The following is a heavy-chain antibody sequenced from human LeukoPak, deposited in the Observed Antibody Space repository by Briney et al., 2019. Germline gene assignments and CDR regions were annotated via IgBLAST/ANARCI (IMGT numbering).Heavy chain of an antibody. J-gene: IGHJ5*02. CDR2: INHSGST. D-gene: IGHD5-18*01. Sequence: SETLSLTCAVYGGSFSGYYWSWIRQPSGKGLEWIGEINHSGSTNYNPSLKSRVTISVDTSKNQFSLKLSSVTAADTAVYYCARARGYSYGTKNWFDPWGQGTLVTVSS. V-gene: IGHV4-34*01. CDR1: GGSFSGYY. CDR3: ARARGYSYGTKNWFDP.